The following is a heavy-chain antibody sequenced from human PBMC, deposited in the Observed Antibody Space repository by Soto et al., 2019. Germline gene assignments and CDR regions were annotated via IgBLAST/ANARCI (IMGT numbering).Heavy chain of an antibody. D-gene: IGHD6-13*01. V-gene: IGHV4-34*01. J-gene: IGHJ6*02. CDR1: GGSFSGYY. CDR2: INHSGST. Sequence: SETLSLTCAVYGGSFSGYYWSWIRQPPGKGLEWIGEINHSGSTNYNPSLKSRVTISVDTSKNQFSLKLSSVTAADTAVYYCARGFAAAGTGRYYCYGMDVWGQGTTVTVSS. CDR3: ARGFAAAGTGRYYCYGMDV.